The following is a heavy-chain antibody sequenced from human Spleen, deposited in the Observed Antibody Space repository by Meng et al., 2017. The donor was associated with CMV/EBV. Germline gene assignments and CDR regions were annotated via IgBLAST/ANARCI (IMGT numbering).Heavy chain of an antibody. CDR2: ISYDGSNK. J-gene: IGHJ4*02. V-gene: IGHV3-30*04. Sequence: GGSLRLSCAASGFTFSSYALSWVRQAPGRGLEWLAVISYDGSNKYYADSVKGRFTISRDNSKKTLYLQMNSLRAEDTAVYYCARDSRFGVVNSVDYWGQGTLVTVSS. CDR1: GFTFSSYA. CDR3: ARDSRFGVVNSVDY. D-gene: IGHD3-3*01.